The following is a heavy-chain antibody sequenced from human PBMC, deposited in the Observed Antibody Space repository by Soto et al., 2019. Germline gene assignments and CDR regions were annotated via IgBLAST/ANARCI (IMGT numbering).Heavy chain of an antibody. Sequence: SETLSLTCTVSGGSISSSSYYWGWIRQPPGKGLEWIGSIYYSGSTYYNPSLKSRVTISVDTSKNQFSLKLSSVTAADTAVYYCASLMTTETTDYWGQGTLVTVSS. J-gene: IGHJ4*02. V-gene: IGHV4-39*01. CDR2: IYYSGST. CDR1: GGSISSSSYY. D-gene: IGHD4-17*01. CDR3: ASLMTTETTDY.